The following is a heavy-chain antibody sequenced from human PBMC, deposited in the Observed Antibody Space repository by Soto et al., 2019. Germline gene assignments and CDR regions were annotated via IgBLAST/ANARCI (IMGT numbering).Heavy chain of an antibody. D-gene: IGHD7-27*01. J-gene: IGHJ4*02. CDR2: INHSGST. V-gene: IGHV4-34*01. CDR3: ARGWGRIFDY. CDR1: GGSFSGYY. Sequence: QVQLQPWGAGLLKPSETLSLTCAVYGGSFSGYYWNWIRQPPGKGLEWIGEINHSGSTNYNPSLKSRVTISVDTSKNQFSLKLSSVTAADTAVYYCARGWGRIFDYWGQGTLVTVSS.